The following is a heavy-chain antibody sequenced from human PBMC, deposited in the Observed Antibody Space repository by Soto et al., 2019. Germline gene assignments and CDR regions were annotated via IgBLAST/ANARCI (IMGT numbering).Heavy chain of an antibody. J-gene: IGHJ4*02. V-gene: IGHV3-7*01. Sequence: PGGSLRLSCATSGFTLRNYWIVWVRQAPGKGLEWVANIKEDGGGKYFGDSVRGRFTVSRDNAKNSLYLQMNNLRAEDTAVYYCARDGYGYNSLDNWGQGTLVTVSS. CDR3: ARDGYGYNSLDN. CDR1: GFTLRNYW. CDR2: IKEDGGGK. D-gene: IGHD3-16*02.